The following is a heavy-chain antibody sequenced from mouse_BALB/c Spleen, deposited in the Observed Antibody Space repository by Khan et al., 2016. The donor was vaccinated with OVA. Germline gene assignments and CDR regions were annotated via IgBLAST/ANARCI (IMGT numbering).Heavy chain of an antibody. D-gene: IGHD4-1*01. J-gene: IGHJ3*01. V-gene: IGHV5-6*01. CDR1: GFSFSSYS. CDR3: ASHLTGSFAY. CDR2: ISSGGDYT. Sequence: EVQRVESGGDLVKPGGSLKLSCAASGFSFSSYSMSWVRQTPDKRLEWVATISSGGDYTYYPDIVKGRFPISRDNAKNTLYLQMSSLKSEDTAMYYCASHLTGSFAYWGQGTLVTVSA.